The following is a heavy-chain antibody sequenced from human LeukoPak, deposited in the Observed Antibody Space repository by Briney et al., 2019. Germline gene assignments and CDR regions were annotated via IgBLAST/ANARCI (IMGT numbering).Heavy chain of an antibody. CDR3: ARSRDSSSWYLYYYYYMDV. CDR2: MNPNSGNT. J-gene: IGHJ6*03. CDR1: GYTFTSYD. Sequence: ASVKVSCKASGYTFTSYDINWVRQATGQGLEWMGWMNPNSGNTGYAQKFQGRVTITRNTSMSTAYMELSSLRSEDTAVYYCARSRDSSSWYLYYYYYMDVWGKGTTVTVAS. D-gene: IGHD6-13*01. V-gene: IGHV1-8*03.